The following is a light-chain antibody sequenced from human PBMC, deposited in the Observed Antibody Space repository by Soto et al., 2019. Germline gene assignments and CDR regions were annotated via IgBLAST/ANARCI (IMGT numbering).Light chain of an antibody. J-gene: IGLJ2*01. CDR3: SSYAGSNNVV. Sequence: SVLTQPPSASGSPGQSVTISCTGTSSDVGGYKYVSWYQQHPGKAPKLMIYEVTKRPSGAPDRFSGSKSGNTASLTVSGLQAEDEAEYYCSSYAGSNNVVFGGGTKVTVL. CDR1: SSDVGGYKY. V-gene: IGLV2-8*01. CDR2: EVT.